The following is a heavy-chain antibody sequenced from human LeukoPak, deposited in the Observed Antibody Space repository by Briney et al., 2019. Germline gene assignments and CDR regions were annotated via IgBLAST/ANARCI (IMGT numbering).Heavy chain of an antibody. J-gene: IGHJ4*02. CDR2: MNPNSGNT. V-gene: IGHV1-8*02. Sequence: ASVKVSCKASGYTFTSYGISWVRQAPGQGLEWMGWMNPNSGNTGYAQKFQGRVTMTRNTSIGTAYMELSSLRSEDTAVYYCARGRGYYGSGSYGYWGQGTLVTVSS. D-gene: IGHD3-10*01. CDR3: ARGRGYYGSGSYGY. CDR1: GYTFTSYG.